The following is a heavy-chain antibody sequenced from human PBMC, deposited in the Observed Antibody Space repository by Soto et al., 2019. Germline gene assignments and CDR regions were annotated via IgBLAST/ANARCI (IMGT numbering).Heavy chain of an antibody. CDR3: ARTTRYSGYD. J-gene: IGHJ4*02. CDR1: GFTFSSYS. Sequence: EVQLVESGGGLVQPGGSLRLSCAASGFTFSSYSMNWVRQAPGKGLEWVSYISSSSSTIYYADSVKGRFTISRDNAKNSLYLKMNSLRAEDTAVYYCARTTRYSGYDWGQGTLVTVSS. CDR2: ISSSSSTI. V-gene: IGHV3-48*01. D-gene: IGHD5-12*01.